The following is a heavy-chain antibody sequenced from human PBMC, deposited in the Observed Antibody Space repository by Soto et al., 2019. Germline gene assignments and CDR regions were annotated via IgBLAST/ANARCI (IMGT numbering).Heavy chain of an antibody. CDR2: IYPGDSDT. V-gene: IGHV5-51*01. Sequence: PGESLKISCKGSGYSFTRYWIGWVRQMPGKGLEWMGIIYPGDSDTRYSPSFQGQVTISADKSISTAYLQWSSLKASDTAMYYCARSTYDSSGYYYYYYGMDVWGQGTTVTVSS. J-gene: IGHJ6*02. CDR3: ARSTYDSSGYYYYYYGMDV. CDR1: GYSFTRYW. D-gene: IGHD3-22*01.